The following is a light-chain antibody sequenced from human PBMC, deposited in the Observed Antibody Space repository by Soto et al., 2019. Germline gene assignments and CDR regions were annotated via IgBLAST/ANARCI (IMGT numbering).Light chain of an antibody. J-gene: IGKJ5*01. Sequence: VMTQAPATLSVSPGGRATLSCRASQSVSLSLAWYQQKPGQAPRLLIYAASNRATGVPARFSGSWSGTEFTLTISSLQPEDFATYYCQQLNSYPRITFGQGTRLEIK. V-gene: IGKV3-15*01. CDR1: QSVSLS. CDR2: AAS. CDR3: QQLNSYPRIT.